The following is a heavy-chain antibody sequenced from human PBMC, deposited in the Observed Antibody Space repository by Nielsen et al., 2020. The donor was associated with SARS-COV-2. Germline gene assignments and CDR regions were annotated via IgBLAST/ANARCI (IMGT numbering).Heavy chain of an antibody. CDR1: GFTFSSYW. CDR3: ARGRQGYWRYQLVLSWFDP. D-gene: IGHD2-2*01. CDR2: IKQDGSEK. Sequence: GESLKISCAASGFTFSSYWMSWVRQAPGKGLEWVANIKQDGSEKYYVDSVKGRFTISRDNAKNSLYLQMNSLRVEDTAVYYCARGRQGYWRYQLVLSWFDPWGQGTLVTVSS. V-gene: IGHV3-7*03. J-gene: IGHJ5*02.